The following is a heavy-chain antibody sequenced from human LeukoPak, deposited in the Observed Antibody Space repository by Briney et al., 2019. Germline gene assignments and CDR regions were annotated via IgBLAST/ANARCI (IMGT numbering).Heavy chain of an antibody. D-gene: IGHD6-13*01. Sequence: ASVKVPCKASGYTFTSYYMHWVRQAPGQGLEWMGIINPSGGSTSYAQKFQGRVTMTRDMSTSTVYMELSSLRSEDTAVYYCAREDKEQLVLRYWGQGTLVTVSS. J-gene: IGHJ4*02. V-gene: IGHV1-46*01. CDR1: GYTFTSYY. CDR3: AREDKEQLVLRY. CDR2: INPSGGST.